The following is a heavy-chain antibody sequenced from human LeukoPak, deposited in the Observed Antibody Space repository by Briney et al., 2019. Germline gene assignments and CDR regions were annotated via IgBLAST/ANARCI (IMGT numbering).Heavy chain of an antibody. Sequence: SETLSLTCTVSGGSISSSSYYWGWIRQPPGKGLEWIGSIYYSGSTYYNPSLKSRVTISVDTSKNQFSLKLSSVTAADTAVYYCARDLRNSSGWYPDATFDIWGQGTMVTVSS. D-gene: IGHD6-19*01. V-gene: IGHV4-39*07. CDR3: ARDLRNSSGWYPDATFDI. CDR1: GGSISSSSYY. CDR2: IYYSGST. J-gene: IGHJ3*02.